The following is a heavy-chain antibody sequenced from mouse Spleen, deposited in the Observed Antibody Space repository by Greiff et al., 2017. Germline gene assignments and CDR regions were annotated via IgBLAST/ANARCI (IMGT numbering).Heavy chain of an antibody. Sequence: QVQLQQPGAELVMPGASVKLSCKASGYTFTSYWMHWVKQRPGQGLEWIGEIDPSDSYTNYNQKFKGKATLTVDKSSSTAYMQLSSLTSEDSAVYYCATPITTVVGGYWGQGTLVTVSA. CDR3: ATPITTVVGGY. CDR1: GYTFTSYW. J-gene: IGHJ3*01. CDR2: IDPSDSYT. D-gene: IGHD1-1*01. V-gene: IGHV1-69*01.